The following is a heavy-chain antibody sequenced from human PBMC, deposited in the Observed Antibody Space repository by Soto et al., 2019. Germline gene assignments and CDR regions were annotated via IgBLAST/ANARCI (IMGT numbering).Heavy chain of an antibody. CDR3: AAGITMVRGVPTPNWYFDL. CDR1: GFTFTSSA. D-gene: IGHD3-10*01. CDR2: IVVGSGNT. V-gene: IGHV1-58*01. Sequence: SVKVSCKASGFTFTSSAVQWVRQARGRRLEWIGWIVVGSGNTNYAQKFQERVTITRDMSTSTAYMELSSLRSEDTAVYYCAAGITMVRGVPTPNWYFDLWGRGTLVTVSS. J-gene: IGHJ2*01.